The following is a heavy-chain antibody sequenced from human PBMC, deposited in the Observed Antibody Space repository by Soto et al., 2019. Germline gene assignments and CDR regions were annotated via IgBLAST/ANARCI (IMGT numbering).Heavy chain of an antibody. V-gene: IGHV1-69*02. D-gene: IGHD3-10*01. Sequence: QVQLVQSGAEVKKPGSSVKVSCKASGGTFSSYTISWVRQAPGQGLEWRGRIIPILGIANYAQKFQGRVTITADKSASTAYGERSSLSAEDRAVYYCADEWLGCWGQATLVTVSS. CDR1: GGTFSSYT. CDR3: ADEWLGC. CDR2: IIPILGIA. J-gene: IGHJ4*02.